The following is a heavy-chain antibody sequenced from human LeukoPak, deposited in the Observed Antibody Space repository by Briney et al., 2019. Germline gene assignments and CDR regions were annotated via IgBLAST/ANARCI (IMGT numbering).Heavy chain of an antibody. Sequence: GGSLRLSCAASGFTVSSNYMSWVRQAPGKELEWVSVIYSGGSTYYADSVKGRFTISRDNSKNTLYLQMNSLRAEDTAVYYCVMLPMATINYYYYGMDVWGQGTTVTVSS. CDR2: IYSGGST. CDR1: GFTVSSNY. D-gene: IGHD5-24*01. J-gene: IGHJ6*02. V-gene: IGHV3-66*01. CDR3: VMLPMATINYYYYGMDV.